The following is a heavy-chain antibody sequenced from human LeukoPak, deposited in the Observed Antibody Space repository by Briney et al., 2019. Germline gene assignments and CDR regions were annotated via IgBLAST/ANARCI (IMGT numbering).Heavy chain of an antibody. D-gene: IGHD3-22*01. CDR1: GFIFHDYA. CDR2: LTWNSGII. V-gene: IGHV3-9*01. J-gene: IGHJ4*02. Sequence: GGSLRLSCAASGFIFHDYAMHWVRQAPGKGLEWVSGLTWNSGIIGYAGSVKGRFTISRDNDKNSLYLQMNSLRAEDTALYYCVKAPEGIVVVTSGYFDYWGEGTLVTVCS. CDR3: VKAPEGIVVVTSGYFDY.